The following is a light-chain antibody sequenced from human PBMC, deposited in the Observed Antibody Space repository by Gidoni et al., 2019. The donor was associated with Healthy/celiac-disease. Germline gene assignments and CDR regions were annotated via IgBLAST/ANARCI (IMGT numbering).Light chain of an antibody. CDR3: SSYTSSSTPLYV. J-gene: IGLJ1*01. Sequence: QSALTQPASVSGSPGQSITISCTGTSSDVGGYNYVSWYQQHPGKAPKLMIYEVSNRPSGVSNRFSGSKSGNTASLTISGLQAEDEADYYYSSYTSSSTPLYVFGTGTKVTVL. CDR1: SSDVGGYNY. V-gene: IGLV2-14*01. CDR2: EVS.